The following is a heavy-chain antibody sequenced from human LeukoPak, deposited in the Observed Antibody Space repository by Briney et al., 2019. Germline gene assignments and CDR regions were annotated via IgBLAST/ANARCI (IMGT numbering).Heavy chain of an antibody. CDR1: GGSFSGYY. CDR3: ASVGEQDIVVVPADPYFQH. Sequence: SETLSLTCAVYGGSFSGYYWSWIRQPPGKGLEWIGEINHSGSTNYNPSLKSRVTISVDTSKNQFSLKLSSVTAADTAVYYCASVGEQDIVVVPADPYFQHWGQGTLVTVSS. CDR2: INHSGST. D-gene: IGHD2-2*01. V-gene: IGHV4-34*01. J-gene: IGHJ1*01.